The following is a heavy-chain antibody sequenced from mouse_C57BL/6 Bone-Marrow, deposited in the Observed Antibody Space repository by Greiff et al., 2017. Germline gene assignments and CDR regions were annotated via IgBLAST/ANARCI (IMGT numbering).Heavy chain of an antibody. Sequence: EVQLQQSGPELVKPGASVKISCKASGYTFTDYYMNWVKQSHGKSLEWIGDINPNNGGTSYNQKFKGKATLTVDKSSSTAYMELRSLTSEDSAVYYCEGTTVVAPFAYWGQGTLGTVSA. J-gene: IGHJ3*01. CDR3: EGTTVVAPFAY. V-gene: IGHV1-26*01. D-gene: IGHD1-1*01. CDR2: INPNNGGT. CDR1: GYTFTDYY.